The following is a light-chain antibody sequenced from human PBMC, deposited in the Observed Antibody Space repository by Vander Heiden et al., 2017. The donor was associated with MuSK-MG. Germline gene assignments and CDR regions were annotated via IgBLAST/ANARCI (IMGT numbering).Light chain of an antibody. CDR2: YAA. V-gene: IGKV1-39*01. J-gene: IGKJ1*01. Sequence: DMQMTQSPSSLSASVGDRVTITCRASQTISTFLNWYQQKPGKAPKLLIYYAARLHTGVPSRFSGSGSGTDFTLTISNLQPEDFGTYYCQQSDSARTFGPGTKVEIK. CDR3: QQSDSART. CDR1: QTISTF.